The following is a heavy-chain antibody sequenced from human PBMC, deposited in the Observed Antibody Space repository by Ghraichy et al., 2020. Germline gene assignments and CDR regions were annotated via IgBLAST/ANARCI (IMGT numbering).Heavy chain of an antibody. CDR2: IYYSGST. D-gene: IGHD3-9*01. CDR3: ARALRPYYDILTGYYYYYGMDV. CDR1: GGSISTYY. V-gene: IGHV4-59*01. J-gene: IGHJ6*02. Sequence: SETLSLTCTVPGGSISTYYWSWIRQPPGKGLEWIGYIYYSGSTNYIPSLKSRVTISVDTSKNQFSLKLSSVTAADTAVYYCARALRPYYDILTGYYYYYGMDVWGQGTTVTVSS.